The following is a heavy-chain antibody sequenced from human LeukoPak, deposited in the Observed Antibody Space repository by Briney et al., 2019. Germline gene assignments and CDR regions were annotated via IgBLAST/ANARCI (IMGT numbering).Heavy chain of an antibody. CDR3: ARDPAPEDN. D-gene: IGHD1-14*01. Sequence: PGGSLRLSCAASGFSFSVYEMHWVRQAPGKGLEWISDISSSGTTTYYADSVRGRFTISRDNAKNSLYLQMNSLRAEDTAVYYCARDPAPEDNWGQGTLVTVSS. CDR1: GFSFSVYE. CDR2: ISSSGTTT. J-gene: IGHJ4*02. V-gene: IGHV3-48*03.